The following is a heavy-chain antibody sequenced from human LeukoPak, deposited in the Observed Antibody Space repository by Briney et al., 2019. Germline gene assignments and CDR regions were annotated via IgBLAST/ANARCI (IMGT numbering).Heavy chain of an antibody. CDR2: ISSSSSYI. CDR3: AREDGDYFDY. D-gene: IGHD4-17*01. V-gene: IGHV3-21*01. Sequence: PGGSLRLSCAASGFTLSSYSMNWVRQAPGKGLEWVSSISSSSSYIYYADSVKGRFTISRDNAKNSLYLQMNSLRAEDTAVYYCAREDGDYFDYWGQGTLVTVSS. CDR1: GFTLSSYS. J-gene: IGHJ4*02.